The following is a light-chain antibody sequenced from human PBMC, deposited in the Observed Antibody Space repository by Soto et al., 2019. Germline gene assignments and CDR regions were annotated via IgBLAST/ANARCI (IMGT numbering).Light chain of an antibody. CDR3: QQYYSYVYT. CDR2: AAS. CDR1: QGISSY. V-gene: IGKV1-8*01. J-gene: IGKJ2*01. Sequence: AIRTTQSPSSFSASTGDRVTITCRASQGISSYLAWYQQKPGKAPKLLIYAASTLQSGVPSRFSGSGSGTDFTLTISCLQSEDFATYYCQQYYSYVYTFGQGTKLEIK.